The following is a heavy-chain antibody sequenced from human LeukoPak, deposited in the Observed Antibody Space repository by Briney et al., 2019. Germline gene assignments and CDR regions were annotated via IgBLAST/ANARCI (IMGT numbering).Heavy chain of an antibody. CDR1: GFTFSSYD. D-gene: IGHD6-13*01. Sequence: PGGSLRLSCAASGFTFSSYDMSWVRQAPGKGLEWVSFIRSGGGSTLYADSVKGRFTISRDSSKNTLYAEITSLRAEDTAVYYCATLASGYSSPFDYWGQGTLVTVSS. V-gene: IGHV3-23*01. CDR3: ATLASGYSSPFDY. J-gene: IGHJ4*02. CDR2: IRSGGGST.